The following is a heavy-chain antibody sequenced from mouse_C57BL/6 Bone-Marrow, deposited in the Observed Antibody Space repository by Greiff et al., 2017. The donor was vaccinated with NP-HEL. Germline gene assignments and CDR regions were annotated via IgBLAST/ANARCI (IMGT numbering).Heavy chain of an antibody. Sequence: EVKLVESGPELVKPGASVKMSCKASGYTFTDYNMHWVKQSHGKSLEWIGYINPNNGGTSYNQKFKGKATLTVNKSSSTAYMELRSLRSEDSAVYYCARLRTTVVAKDYAMDYWGQGTSVTVSS. J-gene: IGHJ4*01. CDR2: INPNNGGT. CDR1: GYTFTDYN. V-gene: IGHV1-22*01. D-gene: IGHD1-1*01. CDR3: ARLRTTVVAKDYAMDY.